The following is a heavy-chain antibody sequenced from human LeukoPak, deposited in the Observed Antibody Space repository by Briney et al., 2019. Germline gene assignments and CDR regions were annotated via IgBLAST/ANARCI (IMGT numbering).Heavy chain of an antibody. Sequence: SETLSLTCTVSGGSISSSSYYWGWIRQPPGKGLEWIGSIYYSGSTYYNPSLKSRVTISVDTSKNQFSLKLSSVTAADTAVYYCASTPVLLRYFDWLLSLGAFDIWGQGTMVTVSS. CDR3: ASTPVLLRYFDWLLSLGAFDI. V-gene: IGHV4-39*01. CDR1: GGSISSSSYY. CDR2: IYYSGST. D-gene: IGHD3-9*01. J-gene: IGHJ3*02.